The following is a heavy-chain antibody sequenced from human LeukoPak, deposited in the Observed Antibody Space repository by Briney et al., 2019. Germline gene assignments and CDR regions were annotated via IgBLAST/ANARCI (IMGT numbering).Heavy chain of an antibody. D-gene: IGHD3-3*01. Sequence: PSETLSLTCTVSGGSISSSSYYWGWIRQPPGKGLEWIGSIYYSGSTYYNPSLKSRVTISVDTSKNLFSLKLSSVTAADTAVYYCARTHTYYDFWSGYYYYYYMDVWGKGTTVTVSS. CDR2: IYYSGST. J-gene: IGHJ6*03. V-gene: IGHV4-39*01. CDR1: GGSISSSSYY. CDR3: ARTHTYYDFWSGYYYYYYMDV.